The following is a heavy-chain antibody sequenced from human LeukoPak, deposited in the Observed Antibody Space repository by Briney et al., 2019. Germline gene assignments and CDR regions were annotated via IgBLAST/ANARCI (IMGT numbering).Heavy chain of an antibody. D-gene: IGHD3-9*01. V-gene: IGHV1-2*02. Sequence: ASVKVSCKASGYTFTGYYMHWVRQAPGQGLEWMGWTNPNSGGTNYAQKFQGRVTMTRDTSISTAYMELSRLRSDDTAVYYCARVPEKTYYDILTGWGGGPYYYYYMDVWGKGTTVTVSS. J-gene: IGHJ6*03. CDR3: ARVPEKTYYDILTGWGGGPYYYYYMDV. CDR1: GYTFTGYY. CDR2: TNPNSGGT.